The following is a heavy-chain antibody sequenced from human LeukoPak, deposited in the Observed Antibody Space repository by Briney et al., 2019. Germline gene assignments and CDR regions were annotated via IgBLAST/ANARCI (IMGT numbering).Heavy chain of an antibody. V-gene: IGHV3-30*02. CDR3: AKDWTAMPDY. J-gene: IGHJ4*02. CDR1: GFTFSSYA. CDR2: IRYDGSNK. Sequence: PGGSLRLSCAASGFTFSSYAMSWVRQAPGKGLEWVAFIRYDGSNKYYADSVKGRFTISRGNSKNTLYLQMNSLRAEDTAVYYCAKDWTAMPDYWGQGTLVTVSS. D-gene: IGHD3/OR15-3a*01.